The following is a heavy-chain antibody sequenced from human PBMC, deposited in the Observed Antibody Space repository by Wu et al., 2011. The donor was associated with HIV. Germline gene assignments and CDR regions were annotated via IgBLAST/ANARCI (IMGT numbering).Heavy chain of an antibody. CDR3: ARASPTYYDISSRERRPPIEGPFDP. CDR2: IIPIFGTA. V-gene: IGHV1-69*05. J-gene: IGHJ5*02. CDR1: GATFSSYA. D-gene: IGHD3-9*01. Sequence: QVQLVQSGAEVKRPGSSVKVSCKASGATFSSYAISWVRQAPGQGLEWMGGIIPIFGTANYAQKFQGRVTITTDESTSTAYMELSSLRSEDTAVYYCARASPTYYDISSRERRPPIEGPFDPWAREPWSPSPQ.